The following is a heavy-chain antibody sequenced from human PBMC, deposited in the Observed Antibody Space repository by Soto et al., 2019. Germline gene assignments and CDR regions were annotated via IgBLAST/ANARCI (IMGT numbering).Heavy chain of an antibody. Sequence: SETLSLTCAVYGGSFSGYYWSWIRQPPGKGLQWIGNVNSTGSTYYHPSLTSRVSISVDTSKNKFSLRLTSVTAADTAVYYCARSHYTYGLLIDYWGPGIMVTVSS. CDR3: ARSHYTYGLLIDY. V-gene: IGHV4-34*01. CDR1: GGSFSGYY. J-gene: IGHJ4*02. CDR2: VNSTGST. D-gene: IGHD2-8*01.